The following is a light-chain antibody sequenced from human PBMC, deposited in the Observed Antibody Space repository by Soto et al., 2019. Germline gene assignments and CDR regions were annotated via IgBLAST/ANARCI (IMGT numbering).Light chain of an antibody. CDR3: QQRSNWPIT. J-gene: IGKJ5*01. Sequence: EIVLTQSPGTLSLSPGERATRSCRTSQNINKYLAWYQQKPGQAPRLLIYDASNRATGIPARFSGSGSGTDFTLTISSLEPEDFAVYYCQQRSNWPITFGQGKRLEI. CDR1: QNINKY. V-gene: IGKV3-11*01. CDR2: DAS.